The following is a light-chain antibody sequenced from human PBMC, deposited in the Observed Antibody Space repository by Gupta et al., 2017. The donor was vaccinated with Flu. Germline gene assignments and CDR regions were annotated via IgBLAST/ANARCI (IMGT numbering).Light chain of an antibody. CDR3: QQYGSSYT. Sequence: EIVLTQSPGTLSLSPGERATLSCRACECVIGRYFAWFQQKPGQAPRLLSYGASSRATGIPDRFSGSGSGTDFTLTISRLEPEDFAVYYCQQYGSSYTFGQGTKLEIK. CDR2: GAS. V-gene: IGKV3-20*01. J-gene: IGKJ2*01. CDR1: ECVIGRY.